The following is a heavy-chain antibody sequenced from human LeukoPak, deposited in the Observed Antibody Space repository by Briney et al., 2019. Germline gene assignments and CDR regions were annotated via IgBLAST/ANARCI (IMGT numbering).Heavy chain of an antibody. CDR2: ISSSSSYI. CDR1: GFTFSSYS. CDR3: ARIQYYDFWSGYYPFDY. V-gene: IGHV3-21*01. D-gene: IGHD3-3*01. J-gene: IGHJ4*02. Sequence: GGSLRLSCAASGFTFSSYSMNWVRQAPGKGLEWVSSISSSSSYIYYADSVKGRFTISRDNAKNSLYLQMNSLRAEDTAVYYCARIQYYDFWSGYYPFDYWGQGTLVTVSS.